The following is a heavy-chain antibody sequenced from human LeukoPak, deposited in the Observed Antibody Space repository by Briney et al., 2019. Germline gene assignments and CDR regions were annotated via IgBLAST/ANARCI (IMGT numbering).Heavy chain of an antibody. CDR3: ARDRVPSSIAARGDAFDI. CDR1: GFTFSSYW. D-gene: IGHD6-6*01. V-gene: IGHV3-7*01. Sequence: SGGSLRLSCAASGFTFSSYWMSWVRQAPGKGLEWVANIKQDGSEKYYVDSVKGRFTISRDNAKNSLYLQINSLRAEDTAVYYCARDRVPSSIAARGDAFDIWGQGTMVTVSS. CDR2: IKQDGSEK. J-gene: IGHJ3*02.